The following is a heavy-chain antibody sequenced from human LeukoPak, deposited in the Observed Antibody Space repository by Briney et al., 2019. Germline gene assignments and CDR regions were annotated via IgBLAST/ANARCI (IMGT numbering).Heavy chain of an antibody. CDR1: GFNFDQYA. Sequence: GRSLRLSCAASGFNFDQYAMFWVRQAPGKGLEWVTGITWNSGTIAYADSVKGRFTISRDNAKSSLYLQMNSLRTEDTALYYCVRSVGSDWGHIDFRGQGTLVTVSS. CDR2: ITWNSGTI. CDR3: VRSVGSDWGHIDF. J-gene: IGHJ4*02. D-gene: IGHD7-27*01. V-gene: IGHV3-9*01.